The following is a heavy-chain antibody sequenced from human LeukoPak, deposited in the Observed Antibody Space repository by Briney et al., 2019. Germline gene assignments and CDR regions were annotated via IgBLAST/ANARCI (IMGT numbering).Heavy chain of an antibody. J-gene: IGHJ4*02. CDR2: IYDSGST. V-gene: IGHV4-39*01. CDR1: GGSIRSSYYY. Sequence: SETLSLTCTVSGGSIRSSYYYWGWIRQPPGKGLEWIGSIYDSGSTYYNPSLKSRVTISVDTSKNQFSLKLNSVTAADTAVYYCARLSGYSSGWVDYWGQGTLVTVSS. CDR3: ARLSGYSSGWVDY. D-gene: IGHD6-19*01.